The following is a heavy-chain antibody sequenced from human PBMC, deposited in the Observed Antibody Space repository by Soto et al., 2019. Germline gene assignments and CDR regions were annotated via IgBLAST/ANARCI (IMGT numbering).Heavy chain of an antibody. CDR1: GYTFTSYG. CDR3: ARDLWFGELLVFYYCMDV. J-gene: IGHJ6*02. V-gene: IGHV1-18*01. D-gene: IGHD3-10*01. Sequence: GASVKVSCKASGYTFTSYGISWVRQAPGQGLEWMGWISAYNGNTNYAQKLQGRVTMTTDTSTSTAYMELRSLRSDDTAVYYCARDLWFGELLVFYYCMDVRGPGPTVTGSS. CDR2: ISAYNGNT.